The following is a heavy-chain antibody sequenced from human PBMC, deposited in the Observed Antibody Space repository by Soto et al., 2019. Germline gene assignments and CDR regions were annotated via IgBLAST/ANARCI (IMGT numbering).Heavy chain of an antibody. D-gene: IGHD5-18*01. CDR2: IIPIFGTA. CDR1: GGTFSSYA. Sequence: SVKVSCKASGGTFSSYAISWVRRAPGQGLEWMGGIIPIFGTANYAQKFQGRVTITADESTSTAYMELSSLRSEDTAVYYCARVSGYSYGWGSHNWFDPWGQGTLVTVSS. V-gene: IGHV1-69*13. J-gene: IGHJ5*02. CDR3: ARVSGYSYGWGSHNWFDP.